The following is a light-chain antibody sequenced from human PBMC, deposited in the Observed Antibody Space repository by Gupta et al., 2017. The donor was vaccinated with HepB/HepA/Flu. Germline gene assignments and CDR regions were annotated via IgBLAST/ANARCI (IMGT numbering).Light chain of an antibody. V-gene: IGLV1-47*01. CDR3: ASWDDRLSGWV. Sequence: QSVLTQPPSVSGTPGQTLTISCSGSASNLGNHFVFWYQQFPGTAPSLINFKDNLRPSGVGDRFTGSKSGTSASLAISGLRSEDEADYYCASWDDRLSGWVFGGGTKVTVL. CDR1: ASNLGNHF. J-gene: IGLJ3*02. CDR2: KDN.